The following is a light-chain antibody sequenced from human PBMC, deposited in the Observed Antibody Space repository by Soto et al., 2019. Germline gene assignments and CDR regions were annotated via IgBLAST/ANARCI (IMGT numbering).Light chain of an antibody. CDR1: QDISNY. V-gene: IGKV1-33*01. Sequence: DIQMTQSPSSLSASVGDRVTITCQASQDISNYLNWYQQKPGKAPKLLIYDACNLETGVPSRFSGSGSGTEFTFPISSLQPEDIATYYCQQYDNLPSLTFGGGTKVEIK. J-gene: IGKJ4*01. CDR3: QQYDNLPSLT. CDR2: DAC.